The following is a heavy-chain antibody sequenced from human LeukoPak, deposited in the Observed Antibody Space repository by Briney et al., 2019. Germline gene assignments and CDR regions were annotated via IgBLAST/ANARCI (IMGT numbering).Heavy chain of an antibody. CDR2: ISSSSSYI. V-gene: IGHV3-21*01. J-gene: IGHJ4*02. CDR3: ARVGDSSGYFHAPFDY. CDR1: GFTFSSYS. D-gene: IGHD3-22*01. Sequence: GGSLRLSCAASGFTFSSYSMNWVRQAPGKGLEWVSSISSSSSYIYYADSVKGRFTISRDNAKNSLYLQMNSLRAEDTAVYYCARVGDSSGYFHAPFDYWGQGTLVTVSS.